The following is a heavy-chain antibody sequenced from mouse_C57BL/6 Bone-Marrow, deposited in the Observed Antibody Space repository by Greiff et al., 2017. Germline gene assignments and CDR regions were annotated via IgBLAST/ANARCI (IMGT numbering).Heavy chain of an antibody. CDR3: ARPPFYSNYYAMDY. Sequence: EVQLQESGGGLVKPGGSLKLSCAASGFTFSDYGMHWVRQAPEKGLEWVAYISSGSSTIYYADTVKGRFTISRDNAKNTLFLQMTSLRSEDTAMYYCARPPFYSNYYAMDYWGQGTSVTVSS. D-gene: IGHD2-5*01. J-gene: IGHJ4*01. CDR2: ISSGSSTI. CDR1: GFTFSDYG. V-gene: IGHV5-17*01.